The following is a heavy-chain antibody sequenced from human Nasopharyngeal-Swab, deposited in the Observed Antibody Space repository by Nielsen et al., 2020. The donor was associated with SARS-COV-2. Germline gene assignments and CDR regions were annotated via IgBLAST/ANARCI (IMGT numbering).Heavy chain of an antibody. Sequence: GESLKISCAASGFTVSSNYMSWVRQAPGKGLEWVSSISSSSSYIYYADSVKGRFTISRDNAKNSLYLQMNSLRAEDTAVYYCAREAPPRKGGGHYYYYYYMDVWGKGTTVTVSS. V-gene: IGHV3-21*01. D-gene: IGHD3-16*01. J-gene: IGHJ6*03. CDR3: AREAPPRKGGGHYYYYYYMDV. CDR2: ISSSSSYI. CDR1: GFTVSSNY.